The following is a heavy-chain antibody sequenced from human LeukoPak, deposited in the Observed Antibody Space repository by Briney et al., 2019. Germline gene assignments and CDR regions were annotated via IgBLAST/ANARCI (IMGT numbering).Heavy chain of an antibody. D-gene: IGHD6-19*01. Sequence: GGSLRLSCAASGFTFSSHSMNWVRQAPGKGLEWVSSISSSGNYIYYADSVKGRFTISRDNAKNSLYLQMNGLRAEDTAVYYCARDLGAVAGNYYDMDVWGQGTTVTVSS. CDR2: ISSSGNYI. CDR1: GFTFSSHS. J-gene: IGHJ6*02. V-gene: IGHV3-21*01. CDR3: ARDLGAVAGNYYDMDV.